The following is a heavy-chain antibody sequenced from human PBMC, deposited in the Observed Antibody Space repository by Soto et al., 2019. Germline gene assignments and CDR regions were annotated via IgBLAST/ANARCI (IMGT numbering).Heavy chain of an antibody. J-gene: IGHJ4*02. CDR1: GDSISNYY. CDR3: ARVIVVRDNIVIPQFDY. Sequence: QVQLQESGPGLVKPSETLSLTCNVSGDSISNYYWNWIRRPAGRGLQWFGRIHTAGTNYNPSLRRRVTMTLDKSNNQCFLTLRYMIAAYTAVYISARVIVVRDNIVIPQFDYCGQGTMVTVSS. V-gene: IGHV4-4*07. CDR2: IHTAGT. D-gene: IGHD2-21*01.